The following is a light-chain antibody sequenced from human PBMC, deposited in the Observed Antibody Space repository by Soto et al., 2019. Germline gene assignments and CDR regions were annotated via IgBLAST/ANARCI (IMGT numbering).Light chain of an antibody. J-gene: IGKJ4*01. Sequence: IQLTQSPSSLSASLGDRVTITCRAGQGIGSYLAWYQQKPGEAPNLLIFAASTLQSGVPSRFSGSGSGTDFTLTISSLQAEDFATYYCQQLSRYPLTFGGGTKVDI. CDR3: QQLSRYPLT. CDR1: QGIGSY. V-gene: IGKV1-9*01. CDR2: AAS.